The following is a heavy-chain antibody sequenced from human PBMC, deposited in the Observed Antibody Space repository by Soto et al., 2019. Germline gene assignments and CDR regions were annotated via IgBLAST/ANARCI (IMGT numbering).Heavy chain of an antibody. CDR3: AREYYYDSSGNY. CDR2: ISYDGSNK. CDR1: GFTFSSYA. D-gene: IGHD3-22*01. J-gene: IGHJ4*02. Sequence: GSLRLSCAASGFTFSSYAMHWVRQAPGKGLEWVAVISYDGSNKYYADSVKGRFTISRDNSKNTLYLQMNSLRAEDTAVYYCAREYYYDSSGNYWGQGTLVTVSS. V-gene: IGHV3-30-3*01.